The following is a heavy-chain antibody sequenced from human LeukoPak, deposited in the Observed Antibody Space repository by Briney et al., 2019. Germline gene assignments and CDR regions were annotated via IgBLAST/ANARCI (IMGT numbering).Heavy chain of an antibody. V-gene: IGHV4-4*02. CDR2: IYLRGNT. Sequence: SETLSLTCAISGGSITSSNWWTWVRQPPGKGLEWVGEIYLRGNTNYNPSLESRVSISVDESKTQLSLRLESVTAADTAAYYCARGTITTVTDSWGPGTLVTVSS. D-gene: IGHD4-17*01. J-gene: IGHJ4*02. CDR3: ARGTITTVTDS. CDR1: GGSITSSNW.